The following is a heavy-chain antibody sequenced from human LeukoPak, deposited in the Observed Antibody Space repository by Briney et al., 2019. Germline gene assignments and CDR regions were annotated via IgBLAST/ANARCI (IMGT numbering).Heavy chain of an antibody. V-gene: IGHV3-7*01. D-gene: IGHD1-14*01. J-gene: IGHJ4*02. CDR3: ARDVDGNLDY. CDR2: MKHDRSAK. CDR1: GFTFSAFW. Sequence: GGSLRLSCVGSGFTFSAFWMAWVRQAPRKGLEWVANMKHDRSAKHYVDSVKGRFTISRDNAKNSLYLHMNSLRAEDTAVYYCARDVDGNLDYWGQGTLVTVSS.